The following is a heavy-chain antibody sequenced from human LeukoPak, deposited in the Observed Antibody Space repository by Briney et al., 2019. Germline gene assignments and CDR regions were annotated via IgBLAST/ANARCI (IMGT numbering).Heavy chain of an antibody. V-gene: IGHV3-23*01. D-gene: IGHD3-10*01. CDR2: ISGSGGST. CDR1: AFTFSSYA. CDR3: ATSRGQYYYGSVY. Sequence: GGSLRLSCAASAFTFSSYAMSWVRQAPGKGLEWVSAISGSGGSTYYADSVKGRFTISRDNSKNTLYLQKNSLRAEDTAVYYCATSRGQYYYGSVYWGQGTLVTVSS. J-gene: IGHJ4*02.